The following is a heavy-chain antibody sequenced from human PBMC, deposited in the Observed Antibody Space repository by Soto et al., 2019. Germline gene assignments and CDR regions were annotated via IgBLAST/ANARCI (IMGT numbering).Heavy chain of an antibody. D-gene: IGHD4-4*01. CDR2: IIPIFGTA. CDR1: GGTFSSYA. J-gene: IGHJ6*02. Sequence: VASVKVSCKASGGTFSSYAISWVRQAPGQGLEWTGGIIPIFGTANYAQKFQGRVTITADESTSTAYMELSSLRSEDTAVYYCARDASNYGGYYYYGMDVWGQGTTVTV. CDR3: ARDASNYGGYYYYGMDV. V-gene: IGHV1-69*13.